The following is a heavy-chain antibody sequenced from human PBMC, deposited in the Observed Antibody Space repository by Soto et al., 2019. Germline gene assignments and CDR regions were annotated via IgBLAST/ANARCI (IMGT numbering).Heavy chain of an antibody. CDR2: IYWDNDK. D-gene: IGHD2-2*01. J-gene: IGHJ4*02. CDR1: GFSLRTSAVG. CDR3: AHREPLCEAFDY. V-gene: IGHV2-5*02. Sequence: QITLKESGPTLVKPTQTLTLTCTFSGFSLRTSAVGVGWIRQPPGKALEWLALIYWDNDKRYSPSLRSRLTITKDTSKNQVVLTMTNMDPVDTATYYGAHREPLCEAFDYWGQGTLVTVSS.